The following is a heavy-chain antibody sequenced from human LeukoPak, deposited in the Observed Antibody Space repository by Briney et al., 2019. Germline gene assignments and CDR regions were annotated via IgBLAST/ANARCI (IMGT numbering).Heavy chain of an antibody. J-gene: IGHJ4*02. CDR3: ARLVDGANTRVDS. D-gene: IGHD4/OR15-4a*01. V-gene: IGHV4-59*08. CDR2: IFYTGRA. CDR1: RGSISPDH. Sequence: SETLSLTCTVSRGSISPDHCAWIRQPPGKGLEWIGDIFYTGRARYNPSLEGRATLTVDMSKNQVSLKLRSVTAADTATYYCARLVDGANTRVDSWGQGTLVTVSS.